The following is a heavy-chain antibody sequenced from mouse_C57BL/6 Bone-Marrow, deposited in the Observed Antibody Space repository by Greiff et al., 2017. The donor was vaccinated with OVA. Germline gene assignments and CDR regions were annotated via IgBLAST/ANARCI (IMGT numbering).Heavy chain of an antibody. J-gene: IGHJ1*03. CDR2: INPDSSTI. Sequence: VQLQQSGGGLVQPGGSLKLSCAASGIDFSRYWMSWVRRAPGKGLEWIGEINPDSSTINYAPSLKDKFIISRDNAKNTLYLQMSKVRSEDTALYYCARPKTTVVADWYFDVWGTGTTVTVSS. D-gene: IGHD1-1*01. CDR1: GIDFSRYW. CDR3: ARPKTTVVADWYFDV. V-gene: IGHV4-1*01.